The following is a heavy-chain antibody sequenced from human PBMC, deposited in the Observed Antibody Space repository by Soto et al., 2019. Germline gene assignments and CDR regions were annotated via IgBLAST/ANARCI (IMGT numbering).Heavy chain of an antibody. CDR3: ARAGLTTLELATTY. CDR1: GYTFTGDY. J-gene: IGHJ4*02. Sequence: SVKVSYKASGYTFTGDYMDWVQQSLGQVLEWMGWIHANSGVTKIPQKFQGMVIMTRDTSINTVYMELSRLTSGYTAVYYSARAGLTTLELATTYWGQGTLVNVAS. V-gene: IGHV1-2*02. D-gene: IGHD5-12*01. CDR2: IHANSGVT.